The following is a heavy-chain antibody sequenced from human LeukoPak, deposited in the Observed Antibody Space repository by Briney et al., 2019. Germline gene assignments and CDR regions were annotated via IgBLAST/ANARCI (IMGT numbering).Heavy chain of an antibody. CDR1: GGSISSNSYY. CDR2: IYYSGST. J-gene: IGHJ4*02. V-gene: IGHV4-39*01. Sequence: PSETLSLTCTVSGGSISSNSYYWGWIRQPPGKGLEWIGSIYYSGSTYYNPSLKSRVTISVDTSKNQFSLKLSSVTAADTAVYYCAGRPDYYDSSYYYREGDYWGQGTLVTVSS. D-gene: IGHD3-22*01. CDR3: AGRPDYYDSSYYYREGDY.